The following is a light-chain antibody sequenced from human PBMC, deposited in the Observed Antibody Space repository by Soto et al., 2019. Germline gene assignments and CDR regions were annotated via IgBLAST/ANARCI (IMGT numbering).Light chain of an antibody. V-gene: IGLV2-14*01. Sequence: QSALTQPASVSGSRGQSITISFTGTSSDVGGYNTVSWYQQYPGKAPKLMIPDVNNRPSGVSNRFSGSKSGNTASLTISGLQAEDEADYYCSSYTSSTSYVFGSGTKVTVL. J-gene: IGLJ1*01. CDR2: DVN. CDR3: SSYTSSTSYV. CDR1: SSDVGGYNT.